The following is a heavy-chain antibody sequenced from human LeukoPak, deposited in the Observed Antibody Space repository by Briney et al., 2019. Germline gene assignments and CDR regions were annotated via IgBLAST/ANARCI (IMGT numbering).Heavy chain of an antibody. V-gene: IGHV4-61*05. CDR1: GASTDRRVSTNSYY. Sequence: PSETLSLTCTVSGASTDRRVSTNSYYWSWIRQFPGKGLEWIGNIYNIGSVTYKPSLRSRVTMSIDMSKKQLSLRLTSVTAADTAVYFCATNSSGSALDYWGRGTLVTVSS. CDR3: ATNSSGSALDY. CDR2: IYNIGSV. D-gene: IGHD3-22*01. J-gene: IGHJ4*02.